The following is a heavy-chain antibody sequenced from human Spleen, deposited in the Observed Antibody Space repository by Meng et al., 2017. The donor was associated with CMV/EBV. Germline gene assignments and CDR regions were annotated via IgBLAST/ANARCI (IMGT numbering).Heavy chain of an antibody. D-gene: IGHD2-2*01. V-gene: IGHV3-21*01. CDR3: ARQAQYCSSTSCSKGAFDI. CDR2: ISSSSSYI. J-gene: IGHJ3*02. CDR1: FSSYS. Sequence: FSSYSMNWVRQAPGKGLEWVSSISSSSSYIYYADSVKGRFTISRDNAKNSLYLQMNSLRAEDTAVYYCARQAQYCSSTSCSKGAFDIWGQGTMVTVSS.